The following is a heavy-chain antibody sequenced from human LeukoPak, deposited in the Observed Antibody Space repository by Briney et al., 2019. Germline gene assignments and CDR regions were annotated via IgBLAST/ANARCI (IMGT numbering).Heavy chain of an antibody. Sequence: GGSLRLSCAASGFTFSSYAMSWVRQAPGKGLEWVSAISGSGGSTYYADSVKGRFTISRDNSKNTLYLQMNSLRAEDTAVYSCAKDGVLRCLEWFDYYFDYWGQGTLVTVSS. V-gene: IGHV3-23*01. CDR3: AKDGVLRCLEWFDYYFDY. CDR2: ISGSGGST. D-gene: IGHD3-3*01. J-gene: IGHJ4*02. CDR1: GFTFSSYA.